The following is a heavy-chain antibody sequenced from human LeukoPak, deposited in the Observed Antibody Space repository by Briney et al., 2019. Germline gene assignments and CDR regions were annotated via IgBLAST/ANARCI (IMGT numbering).Heavy chain of an antibody. CDR2: ISSSGSAI. CDR3: ARDGIVRVVITWDAFDI. Sequence: GGSLRLSCAASGFTFSSYSMNWVRQAPGKGLEWVSYISSSGSAIYYADSVKGRFTISRDNAKNSLYLQMNSLTDEDTAVYYCARDGIVRVVITWDAFDIWGQGTMVTVSS. CDR1: GFTFSSYS. D-gene: IGHD3-10*01. J-gene: IGHJ3*02. V-gene: IGHV3-48*02.